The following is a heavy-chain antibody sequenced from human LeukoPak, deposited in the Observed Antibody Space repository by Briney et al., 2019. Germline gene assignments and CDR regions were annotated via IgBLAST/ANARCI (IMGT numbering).Heavy chain of an antibody. CDR1: GFTFNNYA. CDR3: ARRAGAYTHPYDY. D-gene: IGHD3-16*01. CDR2: ISGSDAGT. V-gene: IGHV3-23*01. J-gene: IGHJ4*02. Sequence: PGGSLRLSCAASGFTFNNYAMSWVRQAPGKGLEWVSAISGSDAGTYYADSVKGRFTISRDNSKNTPYLQMNSLRAEDTAVYYCARRAGAYTHPYDYWGQGTLVTVSS.